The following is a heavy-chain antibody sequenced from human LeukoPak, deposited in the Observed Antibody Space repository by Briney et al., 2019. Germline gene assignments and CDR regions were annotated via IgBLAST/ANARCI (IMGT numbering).Heavy chain of an antibody. V-gene: IGHV4-39*01. Sequence: SETLSLTCTVSGGSISSSSYYWGWIRQPPGKGLEWIGSIYYSGSTYYNPSLKSRVTISVGTSKNQFSLKLSSVTAADTPVYYCARRSGWYCDYWGQGTLVTVSS. CDR2: IYYSGST. CDR1: GGSISSSSYY. J-gene: IGHJ4*02. D-gene: IGHD6-19*01. CDR3: ARRSGWYCDY.